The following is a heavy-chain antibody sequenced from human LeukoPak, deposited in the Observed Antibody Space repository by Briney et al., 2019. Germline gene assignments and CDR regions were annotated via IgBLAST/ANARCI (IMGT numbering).Heavy chain of an antibody. J-gene: IGHJ3*02. Sequence: GGSLRLSCAASGFTFSSYGMHWVRQAPGKGLEWVAVIWYDGSNKYYADSVKGRFTISRDNSKNTLYLQMNSLRAEDTAVYYCARADYDIVVVPAARPPIFAFDIWGQGTMVTVSS. CDR1: GFTFSSYG. CDR2: IWYDGSNK. CDR3: ARADYDIVVVPAARPPIFAFDI. V-gene: IGHV3-33*01. D-gene: IGHD2-2*02.